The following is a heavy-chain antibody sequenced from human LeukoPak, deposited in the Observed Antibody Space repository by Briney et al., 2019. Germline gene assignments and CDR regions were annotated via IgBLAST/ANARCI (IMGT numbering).Heavy chain of an antibody. V-gene: IGHV4-59*01. J-gene: IGHJ3*02. D-gene: IGHD5-12*01. CDR2: IYYSGST. CDR1: GGSISSFY. CDR3: ARVPPGGGYDALAFDI. Sequence: PSETLSLTCTVSGGSISSFYWSWIRQPPGKGLEWIGYIYYSGSTNYNPSLKSRVTISVDTSKNQFSLKLSSVTAADTAVYYCARVPPGGGYDALAFDIWGQGTMVTVSS.